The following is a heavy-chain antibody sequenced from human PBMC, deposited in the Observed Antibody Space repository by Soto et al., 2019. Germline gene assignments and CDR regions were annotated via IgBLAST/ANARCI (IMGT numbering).Heavy chain of an antibody. Sequence: GGSLRLSCAASGFTFSSYAMSWVRQAPGKGLEWVSAISGSGGSTYYADSVKGRFTISRDNSKNTLYLQMNSLRAEDTAVYYCAKDQWYSSGWHRRYYYGMDVWGQGTTVTVSS. V-gene: IGHV3-23*01. CDR1: GFTFSSYA. J-gene: IGHJ6*02. CDR3: AKDQWYSSGWHRRYYYGMDV. CDR2: ISGSGGST. D-gene: IGHD6-19*01.